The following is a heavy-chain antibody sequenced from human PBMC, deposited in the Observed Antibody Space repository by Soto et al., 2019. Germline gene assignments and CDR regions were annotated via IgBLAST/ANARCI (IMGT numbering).Heavy chain of an antibody. J-gene: IGHJ6*02. CDR2: IYYSGST. CDR3: ARDEVYPQQLPPNYYYYGMDV. V-gene: IGHV4-61*01. CDR1: GGSVSSGSYY. Sequence: QVQLQESGPGLVKPSETLSLTCTVSGGSVSSGSYYWSWIRQPPGKGLEWIGYIYYSGSTNYNPSLKSRVTISVDTSKNQFSLKLSSVTAADTAVYYCARDEVYPQQLPPNYYYYGMDVWGQGTTVTVSS. D-gene: IGHD6-13*01.